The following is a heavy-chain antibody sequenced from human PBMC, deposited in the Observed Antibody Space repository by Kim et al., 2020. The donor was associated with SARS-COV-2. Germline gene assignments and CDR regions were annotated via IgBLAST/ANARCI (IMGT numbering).Heavy chain of an antibody. J-gene: IGHJ4*02. CDR2: IYHSGST. CDR1: GDSISNSFYY. CDR3: ARQPHDSSGYIDS. D-gene: IGHD3-22*01. Sequence: SETLSLTCTVSGDSISNSFYYWGWIRQPPGKGLEWVGSIYHSGSTYDNPSLKSRVTISLDTSKYQFSLKLSSVTAADTAVYYCARQPHDSSGYIDSWGQGALDTVSS. V-gene: IGHV4-39*01.